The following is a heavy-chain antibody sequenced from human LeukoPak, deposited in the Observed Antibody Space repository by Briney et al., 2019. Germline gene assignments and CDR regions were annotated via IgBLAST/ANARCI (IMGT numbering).Heavy chain of an antibody. J-gene: IGHJ4*02. Sequence: GGSLRLSCAASGFTFSGYGMHWVRQAPDKGLEWVAVIWYDGNNKYYAHSVKGRFTISRDNSKNTLYLQMNSLRAEDTAVYYCAKDWGYTTMVSYYFDYWGQGALVTVSS. D-gene: IGHD5-18*01. CDR3: AKDWGYTTMVSYYFDY. CDR1: GFTFSGYG. CDR2: IWYDGNNK. V-gene: IGHV3-33*06.